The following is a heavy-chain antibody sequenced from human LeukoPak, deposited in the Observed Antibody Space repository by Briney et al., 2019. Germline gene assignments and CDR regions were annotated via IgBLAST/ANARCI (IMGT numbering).Heavy chain of an antibody. Sequence: GGSLRLSCEASECTFSRFAMSWIRQPPGTGLEWVSTLSGSGGATYYADSVKGRFTTSRDNSKDTLYLQMDNLRADDTAVYYCAKHLGSHSFLFYYMDAWGKGTSVIVSS. CDR2: LSGSGGAT. CDR3: AKHLGSHSFLFYYMDA. CDR1: ECTFSRFA. D-gene: IGHD2-21*01. V-gene: IGHV3-23*01. J-gene: IGHJ6*03.